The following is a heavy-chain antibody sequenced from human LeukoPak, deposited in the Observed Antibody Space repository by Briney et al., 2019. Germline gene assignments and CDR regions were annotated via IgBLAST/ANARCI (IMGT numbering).Heavy chain of an antibody. D-gene: IGHD2-2*01. CDR2: INPNSGDT. J-gene: IGHJ6*03. CDR1: GYTFTGYY. Sequence: ASVKVSCKASGYTFTGYYMHWVRQDLRQGLQWMGWINPNSGDTEYAQKFQGRVTMTRDTSNSTVYMELSSLRSDDTAVYYCARADSVPAGDYHYWYMDVWGKGTTVTVSS. V-gene: IGHV1-2*02. CDR3: ARADSVPAGDYHYWYMDV.